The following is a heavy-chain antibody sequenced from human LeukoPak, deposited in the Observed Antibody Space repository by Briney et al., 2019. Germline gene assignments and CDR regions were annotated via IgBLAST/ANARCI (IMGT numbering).Heavy chain of an antibody. CDR3: ARAGTNLGDYDY. J-gene: IGHJ4*02. Sequence: SETLSLTCTVSGYSISSGHYWAWIRQSPEKGLECIATMFHSGSTYYNPSLKSRVTTSVDTSKNEFSLNLSSVTAADTAVYYCARAGTNLGDYDYWGQGTLVSVSS. CDR2: MFHSGST. D-gene: IGHD4-17*01. V-gene: IGHV4-38-2*02. CDR1: GYSISSGHY.